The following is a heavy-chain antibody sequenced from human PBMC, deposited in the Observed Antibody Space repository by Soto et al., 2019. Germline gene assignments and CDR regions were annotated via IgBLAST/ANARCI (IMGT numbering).Heavy chain of an antibody. D-gene: IGHD1-1*01. CDR1: GGSISSYY. CDR2: ISYSGST. V-gene: IGHV4-59*08. Sequence: ETLSLTCAVSGGSISSYYWGWIRQPPGKGLEWMGYISYSGSTNYNPSLKSRVTISTDTTKNQLSLKLTSVTAADTAVYHCARGYATTWYTYYFDYWGQGTLVTVSS. J-gene: IGHJ4*02. CDR3: ARGYATTWYTYYFDY.